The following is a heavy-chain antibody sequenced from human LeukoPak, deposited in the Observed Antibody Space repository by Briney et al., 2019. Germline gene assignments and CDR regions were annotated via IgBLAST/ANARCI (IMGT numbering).Heavy chain of an antibody. CDR3: ARDIANYGGNSGDY. J-gene: IGHJ4*02. Sequence: GGSLRLSCAASGFTFSSYSMNWVRQAPGKGLEWVSYISSGSSTIYYADSVKGRFTTSRDNAKNSLYLQMNSLRDEDTAVYFCARDIANYGGNSGDYWGQGTLVTVSS. V-gene: IGHV3-48*02. CDR2: ISSGSSTI. D-gene: IGHD4-23*01. CDR1: GFTFSSYS.